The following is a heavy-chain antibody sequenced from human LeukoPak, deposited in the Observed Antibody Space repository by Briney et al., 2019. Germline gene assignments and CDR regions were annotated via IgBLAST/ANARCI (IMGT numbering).Heavy chain of an antibody. CDR1: GITFGDYA. D-gene: IGHD3-9*01. Sequence: GGSLRLSCTASGITFGDYAMSWVRQAPGKGLEWVGFIRSKAYGGTTEYAASVKGRFTISRDDSKSIAYLQMNSLKTEDTAVYYCTTYYDILIGYYTIDYWGQGTLVTVSS. V-gene: IGHV3-49*04. CDR3: TTYYDILIGYYTIDY. CDR2: IRSKAYGGTT. J-gene: IGHJ4*02.